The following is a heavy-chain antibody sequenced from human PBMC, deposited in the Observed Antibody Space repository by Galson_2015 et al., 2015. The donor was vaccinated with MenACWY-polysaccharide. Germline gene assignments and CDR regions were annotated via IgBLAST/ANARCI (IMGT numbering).Heavy chain of an antibody. J-gene: IGHJ6*02. CDR3: ARGFPATMTTNGMDV. D-gene: IGHD4-17*01. CDR2: IHYSGSA. Sequence: ETLSLTCIVSGGSISGYYWSWIRQPPGKGLEWIGYIHYSGSAVYNPSLKSRFIISVDRSKNQFSLKLTSVTAADTAVYYCARGFPATMTTNGMDVWGQGTTVT. V-gene: IGHV4-59*12. CDR1: GGSISGYY.